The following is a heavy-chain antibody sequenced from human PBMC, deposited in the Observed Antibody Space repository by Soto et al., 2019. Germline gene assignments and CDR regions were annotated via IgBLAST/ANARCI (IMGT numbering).Heavy chain of an antibody. J-gene: IGHJ5*01. CDR1: GYTFTSYD. Sequence: ASVKVSCKASGYTFTSYDINWVRQATGQGLEWMGWMNPNSGNTGYAQKFQGRVTRTRNTSLTTAYMELSSLRSEDTAVYYCASLLDCGGHCAHDSWFESWGKGNLVTVS. D-gene: IGHD2-21*02. CDR2: MNPNSGNT. V-gene: IGHV1-8*01. CDR3: ASLLDCGGHCAHDSWFES.